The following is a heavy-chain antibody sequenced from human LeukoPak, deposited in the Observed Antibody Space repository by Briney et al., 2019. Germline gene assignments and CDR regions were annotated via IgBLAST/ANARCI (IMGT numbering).Heavy chain of an antibody. V-gene: IGHV4-30-4*01. J-gene: IGHJ4*02. Sequence: SETLSLTCTVSGGSISSGDYYWSWIRQPPGKGLEWIGYIYYSGSTYYNPSLKSRVTISVDTSKNQFSLKLSSVTAADTAVYYCARSPYSGSYFSPVGNFYPDYWGQGTLVTVSS. CDR1: GGSISSGDYY. D-gene: IGHD1-26*01. CDR3: ARSPYSGSYFSPVGNFYPDY. CDR2: IYYSGST.